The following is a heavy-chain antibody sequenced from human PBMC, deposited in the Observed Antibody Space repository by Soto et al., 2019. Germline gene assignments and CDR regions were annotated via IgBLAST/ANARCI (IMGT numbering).Heavy chain of an antibody. CDR1: GFAFSTYA. CDR3: AKVTKRAAAGRYEYYKYGMDV. Sequence: EVQLLESGGALEHPGWSLRLSCAAAGFAFSTYAMTWVRQAPGKGLEWVSVISGSGGSSYYAASVKGRFTISRDNSKNTLFLQMNGLRAEDTAVYYCAKVTKRAAAGRYEYYKYGMDVWGQGTTVTVSS. J-gene: IGHJ6*02. V-gene: IGHV3-23*01. D-gene: IGHD6-13*01. CDR2: ISGSGGSS.